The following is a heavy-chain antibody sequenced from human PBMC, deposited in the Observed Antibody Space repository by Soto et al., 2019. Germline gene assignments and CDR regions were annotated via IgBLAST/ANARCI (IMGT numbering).Heavy chain of an antibody. CDR3: ARCGISTTSCH. Sequence: GGSLRLSCVASGFNFSNYWMGWVRQTPGKGLEWVANIKQDGSDKDYVDSVKGRFTISRDNAKNSLYLQMNSLRADDQALYHCARCGISTTSCHWGQGTLVTVSS. J-gene: IGHJ4*02. CDR2: IKQDGSDK. CDR1: GFNFSNYW. D-gene: IGHD1-1*01. V-gene: IGHV3-7*05.